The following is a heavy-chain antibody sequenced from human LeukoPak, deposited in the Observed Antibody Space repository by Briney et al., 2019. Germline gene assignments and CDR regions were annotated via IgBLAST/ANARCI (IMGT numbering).Heavy chain of an antibody. CDR3: ARTSLGGAWFDP. V-gene: IGHV4-30-4*08. Sequence: SETLSLTCTVSGGSISSGDYYWSWGRQPPGKGLELIVYIYYNVSTYYNPSLKSRVTISVYTSKNQFSLKLSSVTAADTAVYYCARTSLGGAWFDPWGQGTLVTVSS. J-gene: IGHJ5*02. CDR2: IYYNVST. D-gene: IGHD3-10*01. CDR1: GGSISSGDYY.